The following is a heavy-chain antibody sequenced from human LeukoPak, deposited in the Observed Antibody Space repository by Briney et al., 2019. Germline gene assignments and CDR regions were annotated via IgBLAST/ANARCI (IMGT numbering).Heavy chain of an antibody. CDR1: GFTFSSYA. CDR2: ISSNGGST. J-gene: IGHJ4*02. Sequence: GGSLRLSCATSGFTFSSYAMHWVRQAPGKGLEYVSAISSNGGSTYYANSVKGRFTISRDNAKNSLYLQMNSLRAEDTAVYYCAREGTVTIDYWGQGTLVTVSS. V-gene: IGHV3-64*01. CDR3: AREGTVTIDY. D-gene: IGHD4-17*01.